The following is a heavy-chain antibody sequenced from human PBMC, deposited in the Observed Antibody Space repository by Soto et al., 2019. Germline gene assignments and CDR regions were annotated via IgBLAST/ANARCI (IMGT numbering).Heavy chain of an antibody. CDR2: IYSGGST. D-gene: IGHD2-15*01. V-gene: IGHV3-53*02. CDR1: GFTVSSNY. J-gene: IGHJ3*02. CDR3: ARGFSVGSCYSCASGAFDI. Sequence: EVQLVETGGGLIQPGGSLRLSCAASGFTVSSNYMSWVRQAPGKGLEWVSVIYSGGSTYYADSVKGRFTISRDNSKNTLYLQMNSLRAEDTAVYYCARGFSVGSCYSCASGAFDIWGQGTMVTVSS.